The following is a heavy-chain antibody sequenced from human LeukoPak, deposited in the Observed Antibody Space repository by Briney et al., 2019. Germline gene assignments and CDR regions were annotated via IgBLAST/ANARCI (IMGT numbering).Heavy chain of an antibody. J-gene: IGHJ4*02. CDR1: GFTFSSYG. Sequence: GGSLRLSCAASGFTFSSYGMHWVRQAPGKGLEWVAVISYDGSNKYYADSVKGRFTISRDNAKNSLYLQMNSLRAEDTAVYYCARGDGSYGYWGQGTLVTVSS. CDR2: ISYDGSNK. D-gene: IGHD1-26*01. CDR3: ARGDGSYGY. V-gene: IGHV3-30-3*01.